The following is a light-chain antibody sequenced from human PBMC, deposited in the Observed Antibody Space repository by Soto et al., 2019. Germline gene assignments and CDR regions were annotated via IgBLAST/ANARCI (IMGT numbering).Light chain of an antibody. Sequence: EIVLTQSPGTLSLSPGERATLSCRASQSVSSSYLAWYQQKPGQAPRLLIYGASNRATGIPERFSGSGSGTHFTLTISRLEPEDFAVYYCQQYGSSRAFGQGTKVEIK. CDR3: QQYGSSRA. J-gene: IGKJ1*01. V-gene: IGKV3-20*01. CDR2: GAS. CDR1: QSVSSSY.